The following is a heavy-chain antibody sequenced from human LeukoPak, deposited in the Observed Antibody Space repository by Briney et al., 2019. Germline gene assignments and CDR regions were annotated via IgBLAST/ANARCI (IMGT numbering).Heavy chain of an antibody. J-gene: IGHJ4*02. D-gene: IGHD2-2*01. V-gene: IGHV3-30*04. CDR2: ISYDGSNK. Sequence: PGRSLRLSCAASGFTFSSYAMHWVRQAPGKGLEWVAVISYDGSNKYYADSVKGRFTISRDNSKNTLYLQMNSLRAEDTAVYYCAREADDIVVVPAAMPGGDYWGQGTLVTVSS. CDR1: GFTFSSYA. CDR3: AREADDIVVVPAAMPGGDY.